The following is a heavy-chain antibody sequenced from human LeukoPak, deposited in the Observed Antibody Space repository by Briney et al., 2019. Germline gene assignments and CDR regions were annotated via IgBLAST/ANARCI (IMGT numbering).Heavy chain of an antibody. V-gene: IGHV3-53*01. CDR1: GFTVSSNY. CDR2: IYSDGTT. J-gene: IGHJ4*02. CDR3: ARSISGWPDY. D-gene: IGHD6-19*01. Sequence: GGSLRLSCAASGFTVSSNYMTWVRQAPGKGLEWVSVIYSDGTTYYADSVKGRFTIPRDNSKNTLYLQMNSLRAEDTAVYYCARSISGWPDYWGQGTLVTVSS.